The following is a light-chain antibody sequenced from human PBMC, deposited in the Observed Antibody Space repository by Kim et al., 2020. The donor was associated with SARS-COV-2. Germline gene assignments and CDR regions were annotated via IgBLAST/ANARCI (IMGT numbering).Light chain of an antibody. CDR2: ANS. J-gene: IGLJ2*01. CDR1: SSNSGTGYD. Sequence: QLVLTQPPSVSGAPGQRVTISCTGSSSNSGTGYDVHWFQQFPETAPKLLIYANSNRPSGVPDRFSGSKSGTSASLAITGLQAEDEADYYCQSYDSSLNGSVVFGGGTKLTVL. V-gene: IGLV1-40*01. CDR3: QSYDSSLNGSVV.